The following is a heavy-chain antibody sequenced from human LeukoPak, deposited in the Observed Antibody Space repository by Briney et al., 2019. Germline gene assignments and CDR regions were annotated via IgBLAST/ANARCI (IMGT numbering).Heavy chain of an antibody. Sequence: SETLSLTCTVSGGSISSGGYYWSWIRQRPGKGLEWIGYIYYSGSTYYNPSLKSRVTISVDTSRNQFSLKLSSVTAADTAVYYCARGMVRGVPDYWGQGTLVTVSS. J-gene: IGHJ4*02. V-gene: IGHV4-31*03. D-gene: IGHD3-10*01. CDR3: ARGMVRGVPDY. CDR2: IYYSGST. CDR1: GGSISSGGYY.